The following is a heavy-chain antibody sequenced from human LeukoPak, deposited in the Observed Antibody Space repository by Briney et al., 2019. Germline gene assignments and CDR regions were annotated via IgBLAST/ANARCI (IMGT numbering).Heavy chain of an antibody. CDR1: GFTFSNYG. D-gene: IGHD5-18*01. Sequence: GGSLRLSCVASGFTFSNYGMNWVRQAPGKGLEGGSGIVGSGVTTYYADSVKGRFTISRDNSKNTLYLHMKGLRVEDTAIYYCARDERWIQFNYWGQGTLVTVSS. CDR2: IVGSGVTT. J-gene: IGHJ4*02. CDR3: ARDERWIQFNY. V-gene: IGHV3-23*01.